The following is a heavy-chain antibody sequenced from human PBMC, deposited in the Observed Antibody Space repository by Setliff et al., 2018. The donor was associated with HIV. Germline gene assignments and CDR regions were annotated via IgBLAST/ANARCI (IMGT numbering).Heavy chain of an antibody. CDR1: GGSINTY. Sequence: SETLSLTCTVSGGSINTYWSWIRQPPGKGLEWIGYIKYSGNTNYNPSLKSRATTSEDTSRNQFSLRLSSVTAADTAIYYCARVPTSSWYVTTQRTKEYFHHWGQGTLVTVSS. CDR3: ARVPTSSWYVTTQRTKEYFHH. D-gene: IGHD6-13*01. CDR2: IKYSGNT. V-gene: IGHV4-59*12. J-gene: IGHJ1*01.